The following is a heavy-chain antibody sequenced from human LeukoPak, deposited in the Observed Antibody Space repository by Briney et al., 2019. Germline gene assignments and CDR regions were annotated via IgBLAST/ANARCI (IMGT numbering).Heavy chain of an antibody. J-gene: IGHJ4*02. D-gene: IGHD3-10*01. Sequence: GGSLRLSCSASGFTFSSYAVHWVRQAPGKGLEYVSAISSNGGSTYYADSVKGRFTISRDNSKNTLYLQMSSLRAEDTAVYYCVKDRYIRYGSGSYPYYFDYWGQGTLVTVSS. CDR1: GFTFSSYA. V-gene: IGHV3-64D*09. CDR2: ISSNGGST. CDR3: VKDRYIRYGSGSYPYYFDY.